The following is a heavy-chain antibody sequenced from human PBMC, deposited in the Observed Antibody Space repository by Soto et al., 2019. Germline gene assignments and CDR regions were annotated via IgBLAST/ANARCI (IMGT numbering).Heavy chain of an antibody. CDR3: ARDSTWKLDS. D-gene: IGHD1-1*01. J-gene: IGHJ4*02. CDR1: GFTFSTHW. CDR2: IKQNGSVR. Sequence: EVQLVESGGGLVQPGGSLSLSCNASGFTFSTHWMTWVRQAPGKGLEWVANIKQNGSVRNYVGSLKARFAISRDNTKNSLFLQMDSLRAEDTAMYFCARDSTWKLDSWGQGTLVTVSS. V-gene: IGHV3-7*03.